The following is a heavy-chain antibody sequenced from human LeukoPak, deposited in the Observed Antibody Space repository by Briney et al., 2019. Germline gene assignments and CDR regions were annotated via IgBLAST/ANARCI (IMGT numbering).Heavy chain of an antibody. Sequence: GGSLRLSCAASGFTFSSYSMNWVRQAPGKGLGWVSSISSSSSYIYYADSVKGRFTISRDNAKNSLYLQMNSLRAEDTAVYYCARDLGEYYFDYWGQGTLVTVSS. CDR3: ARDLGEYYFDY. CDR2: ISSSSSYI. D-gene: IGHD3-16*01. J-gene: IGHJ4*02. CDR1: GFTFSSYS. V-gene: IGHV3-21*01.